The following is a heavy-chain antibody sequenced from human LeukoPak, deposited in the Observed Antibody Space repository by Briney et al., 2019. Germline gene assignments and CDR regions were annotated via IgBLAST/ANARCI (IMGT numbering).Heavy chain of an antibody. J-gene: IGHJ5*02. V-gene: IGHV4-34*01. CDR2: INHSGST. D-gene: IGHD5-18*01. CDR3: ARVGDTASFDYRVSERLNNWFDP. Sequence: SETLSLTCAVYGGSFSGYYWGWIRQPPGKGLEWIGEINHSGSTNYNPSLKSRVTISVDTSKNQFSLKLSSVTAADTAVYYCARVGDTASFDYRVSERLNNWFDPWGQGTLVTVSS. CDR1: GGSFSGYY.